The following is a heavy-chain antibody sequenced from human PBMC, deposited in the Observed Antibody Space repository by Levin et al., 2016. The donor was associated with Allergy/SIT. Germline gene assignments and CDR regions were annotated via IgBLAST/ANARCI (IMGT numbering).Heavy chain of an antibody. CDR3: ARGRSVTM. D-gene: IGHD3-3*01. V-gene: IGHV4-34*01. Sequence: PGKGLEWIGEINHSGSTNYNPSLKGRVTISVDTSKNQFSLKLSSVTAADTAVYYCARGRSVTMWGQGTLVTVSS. J-gene: IGHJ4*02. CDR2: INHSGST.